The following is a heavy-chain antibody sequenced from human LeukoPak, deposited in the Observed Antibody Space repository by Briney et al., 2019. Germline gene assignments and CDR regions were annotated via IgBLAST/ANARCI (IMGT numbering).Heavy chain of an antibody. CDR1: GFTFSSYW. CDR2: IKQDGSEK. J-gene: IGHJ4*02. D-gene: IGHD6-19*01. CDR3: ARAPGPGYSSGWYSQYYFDY. V-gene: IGHV3-7*01. Sequence: GGSLRLSCAASGFTFSSYWMSWVRQAPGKGLEWVANIKQDGSEKYYVDSVKGRFTISRDNAKNSLYLQMNSLRAEDTAVYYCARAPGPGYSSGWYSQYYFDYWGQGTLVTAS.